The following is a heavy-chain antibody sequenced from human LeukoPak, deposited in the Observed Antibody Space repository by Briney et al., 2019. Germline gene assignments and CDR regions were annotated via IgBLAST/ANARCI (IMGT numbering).Heavy chain of an antibody. CDR3: AKVTRIYYYMDV. CDR2: IGGSGGST. V-gene: IGHV3-23*01. J-gene: IGHJ6*03. D-gene: IGHD1-14*01. CDR1: GYTFSSYA. Sequence: GGSLRLSCAASGYTFSSYAMSWVRQAPGKGLEWVSAIGGSGGSTYYADSVKGRFTISRDNSKNTLYLQMNSLRAEDTAVYYCAKVTRIYYYMDVWGKGTTVTVSS.